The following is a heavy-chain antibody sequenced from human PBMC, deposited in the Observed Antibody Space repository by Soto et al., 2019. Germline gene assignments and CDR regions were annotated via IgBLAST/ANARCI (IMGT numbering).Heavy chain of an antibody. Sequence: QAQLVESGGGVVQPGRSLRPSCAASGFAFSSYGMHWVRQAPGKGLEWVAVISYDGSLQHYADSVKGRFTISRDNSKNMVLLQMSSLRAEDTAVYYCVSDRGYGHASVPYSWGQGTLVSVSS. CDR2: ISYDGSLQ. J-gene: IGHJ4*02. V-gene: IGHV3-30*03. CDR3: VSDRGYGHASVPYS. D-gene: IGHD5-18*01. CDR1: GFAFSSYG.